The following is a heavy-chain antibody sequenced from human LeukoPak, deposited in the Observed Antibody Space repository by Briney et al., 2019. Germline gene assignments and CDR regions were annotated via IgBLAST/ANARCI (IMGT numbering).Heavy chain of an antibody. V-gene: IGHV1-18*01. Sequence: ASVKVSCKASGYTFPSYGIGWVRQAPGQGLEWMGWISAYNGNTNYAQKLQGRVTMTTDTSTSTAYMELRSLRSDDTAVYYCARDRKKADYYDSSGHPFDAFDIWGQGTMVTVSS. CDR1: GYTFPSYG. J-gene: IGHJ3*02. CDR3: ARDRKKADYYDSSGHPFDAFDI. CDR2: ISAYNGNT. D-gene: IGHD3-22*01.